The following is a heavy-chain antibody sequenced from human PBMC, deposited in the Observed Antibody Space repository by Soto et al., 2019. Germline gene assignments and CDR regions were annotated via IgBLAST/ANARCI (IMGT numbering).Heavy chain of an antibody. J-gene: IGHJ3*02. CDR1: GYTFTSYG. Sequence: QVQLVQSGAEVKKPGASVKVSCKASGYTFTSYGISWVRQAPGQVLEWMGWISAYNGNTNYAQKLQGRVTMTTDTSTSTEYRELRSMRSDDTAVYYCVRADIVVVPAAIRGDAFDIWGQGTIVTVSS. D-gene: IGHD2-2*02. CDR3: VRADIVVVPAAIRGDAFDI. CDR2: ISAYNGNT. V-gene: IGHV1-18*01.